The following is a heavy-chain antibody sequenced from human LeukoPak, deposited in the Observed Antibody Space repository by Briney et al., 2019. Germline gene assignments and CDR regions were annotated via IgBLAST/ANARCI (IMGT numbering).Heavy chain of an antibody. Sequence: GGSLRLSCAASGFTFSSYWMHWVRQAPGKGLMWVSRINSDGSSTSYADSVKGRFTISRDDAKNTLYLQMNSLRAEDTAVFYCARVGQAGYVGYPLDYRGQGTLVTVSS. CDR2: INSDGSST. V-gene: IGHV3-74*01. CDR1: GFTFSSYW. CDR3: ARVGQAGYVGYPLDY. J-gene: IGHJ4*02. D-gene: IGHD5-12*01.